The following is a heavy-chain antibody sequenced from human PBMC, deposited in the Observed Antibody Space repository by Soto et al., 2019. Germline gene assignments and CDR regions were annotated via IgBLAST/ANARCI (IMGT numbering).Heavy chain of an antibody. J-gene: IGHJ6*02. D-gene: IGHD3-3*01. Sequence: PGGSLRLSCVASGFTFTDYVMSWVRQVPGKGLEWVSSISDGGERTDYRDSVRGRFTISRDNARFTLHLQMNSLRADDTATYFCARDRSTDFGLDVWGQGTTVTVSS. V-gene: IGHV3-23*01. CDR2: ISDGGERT. CDR3: ARDRSTDFGLDV. CDR1: GFTFTDYV.